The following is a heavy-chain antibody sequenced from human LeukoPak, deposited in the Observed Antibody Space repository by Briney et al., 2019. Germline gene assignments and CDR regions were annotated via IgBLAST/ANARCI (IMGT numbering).Heavy chain of an antibody. D-gene: IGHD3-22*01. CDR3: ATDSYDSSGYRFTAGY. CDR2: FDPEDGET. Sequence: GASVKVSCKVSGYTLTELSMHWVRQAPGKGLEWMGGFDPEDGETIYAQKFQGRVTMTEDTSTDTAYMELSSLRSEDTAVYYCATDSYDSSGYRFTAGYWGQGTLVTVSS. V-gene: IGHV1-24*01. J-gene: IGHJ4*02. CDR1: GYTLTELS.